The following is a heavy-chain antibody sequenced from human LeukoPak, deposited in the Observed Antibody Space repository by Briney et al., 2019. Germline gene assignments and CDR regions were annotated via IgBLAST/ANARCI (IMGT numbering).Heavy chain of an antibody. Sequence: GGSLRLSCAASGFTFNNYAMSWVRRAPGKGLEWVSGISGSGGDTYYADSVKGRFTISRDNAKNTLYLQMNSLRAEDTAIYYCARVSSGSYFGYYYYYMDVWGKGTTVTVSS. J-gene: IGHJ6*03. D-gene: IGHD1-26*01. V-gene: IGHV3-23*01. CDR1: GFTFNNYA. CDR3: ARVSSGSYFGYYYYYMDV. CDR2: ISGSGGDT.